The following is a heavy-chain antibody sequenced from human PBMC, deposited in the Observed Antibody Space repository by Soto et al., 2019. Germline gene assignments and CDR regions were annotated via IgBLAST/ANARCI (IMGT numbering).Heavy chain of an antibody. V-gene: IGHV1-69*12. CDR2: IIPIFGTA. CDR3: ARDRLAAAGILPYYYYGMDV. Sequence: QVQLVQSGAEVKKPGSSVKVSCKASGGTFSSYAISWVRQAPGQGLEWMGGIIPIFGTANYAQKFQGRVTITADESTSTAYMELSSLRSEDTAVYYCARDRLAAAGILPYYYYGMDVWGQGTTVTVSS. J-gene: IGHJ6*02. CDR1: GGTFSSYA. D-gene: IGHD6-13*01.